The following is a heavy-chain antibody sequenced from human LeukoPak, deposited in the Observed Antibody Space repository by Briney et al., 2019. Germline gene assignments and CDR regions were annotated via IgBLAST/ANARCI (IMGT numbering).Heavy chain of an antibody. CDR3: ARAVAGVHDY. D-gene: IGHD6-19*01. Sequence: GASVKVSCKASGYTFSDYYLHWVRQAPGQGLEWMGWINPNSGGTNSAQKFQGRVTMTRDTSIITAYMELSRLRSDDTAVYFCARAVAGVHDYWGQGTLVTVSS. V-gene: IGHV1-2*02. CDR2: INPNSGGT. J-gene: IGHJ4*02. CDR1: GYTFSDYY.